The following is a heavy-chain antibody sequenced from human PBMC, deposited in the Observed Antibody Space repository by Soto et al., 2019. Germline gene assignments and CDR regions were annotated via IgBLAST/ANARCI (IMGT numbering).Heavy chain of an antibody. V-gene: IGHV4-59*01. CDR2: VYSTEVT. J-gene: IGHJ5*02. Sequence: SETLSLTCTVSGDSISSYFWSWIRQPPGKGLEWIGYVYSTEVTNYNPSLKSRVAMSIDTSKNQLSLKVRSVTAADTAVYYCARGSEVWFDPWGQGTLDTASS. CDR1: GDSISSYF. CDR3: ARGSEVWFDP.